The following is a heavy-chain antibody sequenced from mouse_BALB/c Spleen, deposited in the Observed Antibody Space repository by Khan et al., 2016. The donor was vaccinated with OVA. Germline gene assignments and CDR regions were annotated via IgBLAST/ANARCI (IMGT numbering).Heavy chain of an antibody. CDR3: ARRYFDV. Sequence: QVQLKQSGPELKKPGETVKISCKASGYTFTDYSMHWVKQAPGKGLKWMGWINTETGAPTYADDFKGRFAFSLETSASTAYLQINNLKNEDTATYFCARRYFDVWGAGTTVTVAS. CDR1: GYTFTDYS. V-gene: IGHV9-2-1*01. CDR2: INTETGAP. J-gene: IGHJ1*01.